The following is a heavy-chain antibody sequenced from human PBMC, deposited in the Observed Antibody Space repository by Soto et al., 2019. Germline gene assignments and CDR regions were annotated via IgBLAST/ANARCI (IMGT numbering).Heavy chain of an antibody. Sequence: GGSLRLSCAASGFYFSLYWMHWVRQAPGKGLVWASRIKTDSSSTSYADSVRGRFTISRDNAKNTLYLQMNGLSVEDAAVYYCARDPHGDSSGLEDAFDIWGQGTMVTVSS. D-gene: IGHD3-22*01. J-gene: IGHJ3*02. CDR2: IKTDSSST. V-gene: IGHV3-74*01. CDR3: ARDPHGDSSGLEDAFDI. CDR1: GFYFSLYW.